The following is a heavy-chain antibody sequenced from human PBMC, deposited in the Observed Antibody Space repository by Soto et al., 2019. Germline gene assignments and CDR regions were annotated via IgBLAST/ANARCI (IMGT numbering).Heavy chain of an antibody. V-gene: IGHV4-31*03. CDR1: GGSISSGGYY. CDR2: IYYSGST. D-gene: IGHD6-6*01. J-gene: IGHJ6*02. Sequence: LSLTCTVSGGSISSGGYYWSWIRQHPGKGLEWIGYIYYSGSTYYNPSLKSRVTISVDTSKNQFSLKLSSVTAADTAVYYCARDSREAARPGYYYYGMDVWGQGTTVTVSS. CDR3: ARDSREAARPGYYYYGMDV.